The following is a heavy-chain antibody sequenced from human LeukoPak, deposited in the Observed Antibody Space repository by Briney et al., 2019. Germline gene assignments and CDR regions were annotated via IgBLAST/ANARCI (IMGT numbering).Heavy chain of an antibody. Sequence: ASVKVSCKASGYSFINFGLSWVRQAPGQGLEWMGWISAYNHNTNYVQKFQGRVTMTIDTSTTTVYMELRSLRSDDTAIYYCARDLMYCDTMSCYDGDFDYWGQGTPVTVSS. CDR2: ISAYNHNT. V-gene: IGHV1-18*01. D-gene: IGHD2-2*01. CDR1: GYSFINFG. CDR3: ARDLMYCDTMSCYDGDFDY. J-gene: IGHJ4*02.